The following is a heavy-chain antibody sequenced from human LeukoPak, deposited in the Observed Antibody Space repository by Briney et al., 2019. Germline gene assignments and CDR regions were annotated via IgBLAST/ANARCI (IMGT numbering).Heavy chain of an antibody. V-gene: IGHV3-49*04. CDR2: IRSKAYGGTT. J-gene: IGHJ6*02. CDR1: GFTFGDHA. D-gene: IGHD5-18*01. CDR3: ARGPIQLWIHNGIDV. Sequence: PGRSLRLSCTASGFTFGDHAMSWVRQAPGKGLEWVGFIRSKAYGGTTEYAASVKGRFTISRDGSKSIAYLQMNSLKTEDTAVYYCARGPIQLWIHNGIDVWGQGTTVTVSS.